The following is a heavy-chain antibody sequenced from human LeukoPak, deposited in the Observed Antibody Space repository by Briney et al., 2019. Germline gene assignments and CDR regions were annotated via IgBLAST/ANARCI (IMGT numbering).Heavy chain of an antibody. CDR1: GFTFSSYA. CDR2: ISGSGGST. V-gene: IGHV3-23*01. J-gene: IGHJ4*02. Sequence: PGGSLRLSCAASGFTFSSYAMSWVRQAPGKRLEWVSAISGSGGSTYYADSVKGRFTISRDNSKNTLYLQMNSLRAEDTAVYYCGSGWSGSFDYWGQGTLVTVSS. D-gene: IGHD6-19*01. CDR3: GSGWSGSFDY.